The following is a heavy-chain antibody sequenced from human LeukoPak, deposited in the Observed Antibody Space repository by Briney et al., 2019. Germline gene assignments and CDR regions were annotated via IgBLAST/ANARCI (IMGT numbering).Heavy chain of an antibody. D-gene: IGHD3-10*01. J-gene: IGHJ4*02. CDR2: ISYDGSNK. Sequence: PGRSLRLSCAASGFTFSSYGMHWVRQAPGKGLEWVAVISYDGSNKYYADSVKGRFTISRDNSKNTLYLQMNSLRAEDTAVYYCAKDNNYYGSGSYYNVGFWDQGTLVTVSS. CDR3: AKDNNYYGSGSYYNVGF. CDR1: GFTFSSYG. V-gene: IGHV3-30*18.